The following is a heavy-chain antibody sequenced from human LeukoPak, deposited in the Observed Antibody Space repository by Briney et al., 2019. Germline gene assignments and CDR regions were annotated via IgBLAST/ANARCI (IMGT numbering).Heavy chain of an antibody. CDR1: GASISGYY. CDR2: VYNSGTT. J-gene: IGHJ2*01. Sequence: SETLSLTCTVSGASISGYYWSWIRQPPGQGLEWIGYVYNSGTTNYNPSLNSRLTISADTSKSQFSLKLSSVTAADTAVYYCARRRELLRSNCYFDLWGRGTLVTVSS. D-gene: IGHD1-26*01. CDR3: ARRRELLRSNCYFDL. V-gene: IGHV4-59*08.